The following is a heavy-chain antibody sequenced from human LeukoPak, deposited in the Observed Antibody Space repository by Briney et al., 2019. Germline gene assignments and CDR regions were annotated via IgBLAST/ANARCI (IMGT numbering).Heavy chain of an antibody. J-gene: IGHJ4*02. D-gene: IGHD3-10*01. Sequence: GGSLRLSCAASGFTFSKFPMGWVRQAPGRGLEWVSVISGSGGATFSADSVKGRFTISRDNSKNMLFLEMNSLRAEDTAVYYCARDGVPMARGLIIIHGGYFDNWGQGTLVTVSS. CDR1: GFTFSKFP. V-gene: IGHV3-23*01. CDR2: ISGSGGAT. CDR3: ARDGVPMARGLIIIHGGYFDN.